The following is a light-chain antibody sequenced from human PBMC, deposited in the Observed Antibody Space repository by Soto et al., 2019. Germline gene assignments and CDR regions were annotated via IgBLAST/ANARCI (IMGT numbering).Light chain of an antibody. Sequence: QSVLTQPPSASGTPGQRISISCSGRTSNIGSNIVAWYQHLPGTAPKLLIYNNNQRPSGVPDRFFGSKSGSSASLAISGLQPDDESHYYCAAWDDTLNGLVLGGGTKVTVL. CDR3: AAWDDTLNGLV. J-gene: IGLJ3*02. V-gene: IGLV1-44*01. CDR1: TSNIGSNI. CDR2: NNN.